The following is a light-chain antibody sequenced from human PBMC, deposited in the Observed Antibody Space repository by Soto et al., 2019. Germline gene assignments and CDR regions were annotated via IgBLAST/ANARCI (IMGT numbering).Light chain of an antibody. CDR2: GAS. Sequence: IVLTQSPVALSVXPGEXSXXXXXXSQSVTGNYLAWYQQKPGQAPRLLIHGASNRATGIPDRFSGSGSGTDFTLTIGRLEPEDFAVYYCQQYNSWPITLGQGTRLEIK. J-gene: IGKJ5*01. V-gene: IGKV3-20*01. CDR3: QQYNSWPIT. CDR1: QSVTGNY.